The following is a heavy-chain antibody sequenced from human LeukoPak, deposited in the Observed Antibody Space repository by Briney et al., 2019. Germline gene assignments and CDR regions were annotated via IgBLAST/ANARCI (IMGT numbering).Heavy chain of an antibody. V-gene: IGHV4-61*01. J-gene: IGHJ5*02. CDR1: GGSISSSSYY. Sequence: SETLSLTCTVSGGSISSSSYYWSWIRQPPGKGLEWIGYIYYSGSTNYNPSLKSRVTISVDTSKNQFSLKLSSVTAADTAVYYCARDRLTRGIPGSWFDPWGQGTLVTVSS. CDR2: IYYSGST. CDR3: ARDRLTRGIPGSWFDP. D-gene: IGHD3-9*01.